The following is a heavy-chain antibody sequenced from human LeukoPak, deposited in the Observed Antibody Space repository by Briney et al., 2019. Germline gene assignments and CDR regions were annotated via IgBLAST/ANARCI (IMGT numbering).Heavy chain of an antibody. CDR3: ASSLGWELPFDY. CDR2: ISSSGSTI. CDR1: GFTFSDYY. J-gene: IGHJ4*02. Sequence: GGSLRLSCAASGFTFSDYYMSWIRQAPGKGLEWVSYISSSGSTIYYADSVKGRFTISRDNAKNSLYLQMNSLRAEDTVVYYCASSLGWELPFDYWGQGTLVTVSS. V-gene: IGHV3-11*01. D-gene: IGHD1-26*01.